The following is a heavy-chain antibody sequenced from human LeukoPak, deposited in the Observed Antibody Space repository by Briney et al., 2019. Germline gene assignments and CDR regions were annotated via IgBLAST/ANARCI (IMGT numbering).Heavy chain of an antibody. CDR1: GFTFSSYS. CDR2: ISGSGGST. V-gene: IGHV3-23*01. CDR3: AKDGYYYDSSGYY. D-gene: IGHD3-22*01. Sequence: PGGSLRLSCAASGFTFSSYSMNWVRQAPGKGLEWVSAISGSGGSTYYADSVKGRFTISRDNSKNTLYLQMNSLRAEDTAVYYCAKDGYYYDSSGYYWGQGTLVTVSS. J-gene: IGHJ4*02.